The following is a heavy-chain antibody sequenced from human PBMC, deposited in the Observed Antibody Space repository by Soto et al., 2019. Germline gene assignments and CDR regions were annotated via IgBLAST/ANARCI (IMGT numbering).Heavy chain of an antibody. CDR3: ARHGPLSNNWNQLDY. D-gene: IGHD1-1*01. Sequence: SETLSLTCTVSCGSISNLPYYWGWIRQPPGKGLEWIGNIYYNGNTFYNPSLKSRVTISVNTSKNQFSLKLSSVTAADTAVYYCARHGPLSNNWNQLDYWGQGTLVTVSS. J-gene: IGHJ4*02. CDR1: CGSISNLPYY. CDR2: IYYNGNT. V-gene: IGHV4-39*01.